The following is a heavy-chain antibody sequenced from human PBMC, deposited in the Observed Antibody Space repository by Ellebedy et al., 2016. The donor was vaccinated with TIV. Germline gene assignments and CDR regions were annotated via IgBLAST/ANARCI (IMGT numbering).Heavy chain of an antibody. CDR3: ARRPTGRLALNAFDI. D-gene: IGHD4-11*01. V-gene: IGHV4-39*01. Sequence: MPSETLSLSCTVSGGSISSSSYYWGWIRQPPGKGLEWIGSIYYSGSTYYNPSLKSRVTISVDTSKNQFSLKLSFVTAADTAVYYCARRPTGRLALNAFDIWGQGTMVTVSS. CDR1: GGSISSSSYY. CDR2: IYYSGST. J-gene: IGHJ3*02.